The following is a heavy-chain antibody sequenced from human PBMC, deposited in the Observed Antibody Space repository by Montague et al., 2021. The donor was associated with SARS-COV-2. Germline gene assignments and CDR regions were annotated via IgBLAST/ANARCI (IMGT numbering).Heavy chain of an antibody. CDR3: AKDIVRIVGGYYYYYVMDV. CDR2: ISWNSSSI. D-gene: IGHD1-26*01. Sequence: SLRLSCAASGFTFGDYAMHWFRQAPWKGLEWVSGISWNSSSIDYSDSVKGRFTISRDNAKNSLYLQMNNLRAEDTALYYCAKDIVRIVGGYYYYYVMDVWGQGTTVTVSS. CDR1: GFTFGDYA. V-gene: IGHV3-9*01. J-gene: IGHJ6*02.